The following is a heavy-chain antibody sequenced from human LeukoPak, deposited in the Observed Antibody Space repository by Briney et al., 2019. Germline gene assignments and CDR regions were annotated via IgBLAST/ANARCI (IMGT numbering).Heavy chain of an antibody. CDR1: GYTFTSYY. CDR3: ARDYRGWYFDY. Sequence: GASVKVSCKASGYTFTSYYMHWVRQAPGQGLEWMGRIIPIFGTANYAQKFQGRVTITTDESTSTAYMELSSLRSEDTAVYYCARDYRGWYFDYWGQGTLVTVSS. V-gene: IGHV1-69*05. D-gene: IGHD6-19*01. CDR2: IIPIFGTA. J-gene: IGHJ4*02.